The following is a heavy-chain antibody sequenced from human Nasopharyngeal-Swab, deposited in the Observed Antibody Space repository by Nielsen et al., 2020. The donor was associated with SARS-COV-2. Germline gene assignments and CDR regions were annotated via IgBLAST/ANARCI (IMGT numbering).Heavy chain of an antibody. J-gene: IGHJ4*02. Sequence: ESLKISCAASGFTFSSYWMHWVRQAPGKGLVWVSRINSDGSSTSYADSVKGRFTISRDNAKNTLYLQMNSLRAEDTAVYYCARVWNYAPYDYWGQGTLVTVSS. V-gene: IGHV3-74*01. CDR3: ARVWNYAPYDY. D-gene: IGHD1-7*01. CDR1: GFTFSSYW. CDR2: INSDGSST.